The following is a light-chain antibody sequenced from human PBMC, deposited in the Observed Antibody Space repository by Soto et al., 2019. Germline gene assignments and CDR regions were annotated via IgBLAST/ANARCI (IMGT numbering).Light chain of an antibody. CDR2: EVS. V-gene: IGKV2D-29*01. Sequence: DIVMTQTPLSLSVTPGQPASISCKSSQSLLDGDGKTYLYWYLQKPGQPPQLLIYEVSNRFSGVADXXXGSGSGXXXTLKISRVEAEDVGVYYCMQSIQFPRTFGQGTKLEIK. J-gene: IGKJ2*01. CDR1: QSLLDGDGKTY. CDR3: MQSIQFPRT.